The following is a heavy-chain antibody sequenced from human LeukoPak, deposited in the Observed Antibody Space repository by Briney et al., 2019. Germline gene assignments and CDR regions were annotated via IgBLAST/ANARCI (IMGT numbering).Heavy chain of an antibody. D-gene: IGHD6-6*01. CDR2: INPNSGGT. V-gene: IGHV1-2*06. CDR3: ARYEYLEQEYSRSSGGY. Sequence: GASVKVSCKASGYTFTGYYRHWVRQAPGQELEWMGRINPNSGGTNYAQKFQGRVTMTRDTSISTAYMELSRLRSDDTAVYYCARYEYLEQEYSRSSGGYWGQGTLVTVSS. CDR1: GYTFTGYY. J-gene: IGHJ4*02.